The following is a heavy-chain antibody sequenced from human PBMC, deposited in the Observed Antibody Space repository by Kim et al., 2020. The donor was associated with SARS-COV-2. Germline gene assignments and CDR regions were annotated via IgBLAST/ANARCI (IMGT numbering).Heavy chain of an antibody. V-gene: IGHV2-70*01. D-gene: IGHD6-13*01. J-gene: IGHJ4*02. Sequence: YRTSLKTRLTISKDTSKNQVVLTMPNMDPVDTATYYCARTGIAAAGAFDYWGQGTLVTVSS. CDR3: ARTGIAAAGAFDY.